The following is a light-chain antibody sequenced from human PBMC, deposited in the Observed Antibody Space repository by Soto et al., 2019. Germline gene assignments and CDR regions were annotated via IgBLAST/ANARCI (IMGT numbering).Light chain of an antibody. CDR2: GAS. CDR3: QQYINSLYT. CDR1: QRFNSAH. Sequence: ESVLRQSPVTLSLSPGERATLSCRASQRFNSAHVAWYQQKPGQAPRLLIYGASNRAPGIPARFSGSGAGTDFTLTISRLEPEDFAVYYCQQYINSLYTFGQGTKLEIK. V-gene: IGKV3-20*01. J-gene: IGKJ2*01.